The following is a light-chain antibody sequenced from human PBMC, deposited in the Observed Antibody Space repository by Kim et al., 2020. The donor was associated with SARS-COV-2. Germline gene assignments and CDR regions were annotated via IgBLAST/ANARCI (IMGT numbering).Light chain of an antibody. CDR2: INSDGSH. J-gene: IGLJ7*01. CDR3: QAWGTGIPV. Sequence: VLTQSPSASASLGASVKLTCTLNSGHSSYAIAWHQQQPEKGPRYLMKINSDGSHTKGDGIPDRFSGSSSGAERYLTIASLQSEDAADYYCQAWGTGIPVFGGGTQLTVL. CDR1: SGHSSYA. V-gene: IGLV4-69*02.